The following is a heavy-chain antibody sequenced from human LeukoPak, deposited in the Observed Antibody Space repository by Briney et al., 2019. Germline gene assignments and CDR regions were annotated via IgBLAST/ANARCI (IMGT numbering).Heavy chain of an antibody. CDR3: ARDIYGSYSLYYYYMDV. CDR1: GGPISGYY. CDR2: IYYTGNT. Sequence: SETLSLTCTGSGGPISGYYWTWIRQPPGKGLEWIGYIYYTGNTNYNPSLKSRVTISVDTSKNQFSLKLSSVTAADTAAYYCARDIYGSYSLYYYYMDVWGKGTTVTVSS. D-gene: IGHD1-26*01. V-gene: IGHV4-59*12. J-gene: IGHJ6*03.